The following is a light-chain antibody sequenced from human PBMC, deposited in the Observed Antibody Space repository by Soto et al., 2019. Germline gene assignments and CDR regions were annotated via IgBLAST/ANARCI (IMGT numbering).Light chain of an antibody. Sequence: EIVMTQSPATLSVSPGERATLSCRASQSVSGNLAWYQQKPGQPPRLLIYGASTRATGIPARFRGSGSGTEFTLNNSSLQSEDFAVYYCQQYNTGTLTFGGGTQVEIK. CDR1: QSVSGN. CDR3: QQYNTGTLT. J-gene: IGKJ4*01. V-gene: IGKV3-15*01. CDR2: GAS.